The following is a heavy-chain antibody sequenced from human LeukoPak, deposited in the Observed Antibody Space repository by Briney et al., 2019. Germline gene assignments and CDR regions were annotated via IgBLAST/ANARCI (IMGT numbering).Heavy chain of an antibody. CDR2: FSRDGSST. J-gene: IGHJ4*02. Sequence: GGSLRLSCAASGFTFDDYNMHWVRQAPGKGLEWVSLFSRDGSSTYYADSVKGRFTISRDNSKNSLYLQMNSLRTEDTALYYCAEDMGYSYGHGFDYWGQGTLVTVSS. D-gene: IGHD5-18*01. CDR3: AEDMGYSYGHGFDY. V-gene: IGHV3-43*01. CDR1: GFTFDDYN.